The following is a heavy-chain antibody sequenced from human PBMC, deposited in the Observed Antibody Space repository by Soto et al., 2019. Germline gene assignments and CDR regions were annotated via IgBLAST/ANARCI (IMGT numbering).Heavy chain of an antibody. J-gene: IGHJ5*02. D-gene: IGHD3-10*02. CDR1: GGSMKNFF. CDR2: IPYSGGP. V-gene: IGHV4-59*01. Sequence: PSETLSLTCTVSGGSMKNFFWSWIRQPPGKGLEWIGYIPYSGGPTYTPSLKSRVSIAIDTSRNQFSLRLTSVTTADTAVYYCAASEVGLISVLGTWGKGTQVTVSS. CDR3: AASEVGLISVLGT.